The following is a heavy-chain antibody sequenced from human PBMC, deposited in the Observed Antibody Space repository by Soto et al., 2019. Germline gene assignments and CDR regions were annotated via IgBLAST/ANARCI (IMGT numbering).Heavy chain of an antibody. V-gene: IGHV4-4*02. Sequence: SETLSLTWAVSGGSISTSNWWSWVRQPPGKGLEWIGEVYRTGSTNYNPPLKSRVTISVDTSKNQFSLRLSSVTAADTAVYYCARHKDCSGGSCNAVGYYYGLDVWGQGTTVTVSS. J-gene: IGHJ6*02. CDR3: ARHKDCSGGSCNAVGYYYGLDV. CDR2: VYRTGST. D-gene: IGHD2-15*01. CDR1: GGSISTSNW.